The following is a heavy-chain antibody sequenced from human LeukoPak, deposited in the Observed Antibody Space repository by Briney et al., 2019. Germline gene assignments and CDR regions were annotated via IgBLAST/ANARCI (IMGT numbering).Heavy chain of an antibody. CDR1: GFXFSSFA. Sequence: GGSVRLSCSASGFXFSSFALYWVRQAPGRGLEYLWLISNSGDRTYYTDSVKGRLTISRDNSKNTLYLQMSSLRPDDTAVYFCVKGGYVGNPGDYWGQGTLVTASS. CDR2: ISNSGDRT. D-gene: IGHD4-23*01. V-gene: IGHV3-64D*09. J-gene: IGHJ4*02. CDR3: VKGGYVGNPGDY.